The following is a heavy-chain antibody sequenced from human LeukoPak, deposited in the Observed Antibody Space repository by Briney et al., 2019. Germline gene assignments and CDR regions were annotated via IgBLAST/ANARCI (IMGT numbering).Heavy chain of an antibody. CDR1: GGSISSGDYY. CDR2: IYYSGST. Sequence: MTSETLSLTCTVSGGSISSGDYYWSWIRQPPGKGLEWIGYIYYSGSTYYNPSLKSRVTISVDTSENQFSLKLSSVTAADTAVYYCARVAIFGVVQYYFDYWGQGTLVTVSS. J-gene: IGHJ4*02. V-gene: IGHV4-30-4*01. D-gene: IGHD3-3*01. CDR3: ARVAIFGVVQYYFDY.